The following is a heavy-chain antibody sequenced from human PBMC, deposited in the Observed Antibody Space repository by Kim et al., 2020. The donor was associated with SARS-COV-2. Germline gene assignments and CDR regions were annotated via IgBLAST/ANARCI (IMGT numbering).Heavy chain of an antibody. V-gene: IGHV3-7*03. D-gene: IGHD2-15*01. Sequence: GGSLRLSCAASGFTFSKYWMTWVRQAPGKGLEWVASINQDGSEKYFVDSVKGRFTISRDNAKNSLYLQMNSLRAEDTAVYHCASTGSCSYWGQGALVTVS. CDR3: ASTGSCSY. CDR1: GFTFSKYW. J-gene: IGHJ4*02. CDR2: INQDGSEK.